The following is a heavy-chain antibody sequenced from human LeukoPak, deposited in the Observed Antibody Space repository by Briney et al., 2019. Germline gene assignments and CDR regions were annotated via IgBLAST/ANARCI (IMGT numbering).Heavy chain of an antibody. CDR3: ATEYTSSPPYYMDV. J-gene: IGHJ6*03. Sequence: PSETLSLTCSVSGDSIISGTYYWGWIRQPPEKGLEWIGNIYYSGNTNYNPSLKGRVTISADTSKNQFSLKMTSVTAADTAVYYCATEYTSSPPYYMDVWGKGTTVTVSS. D-gene: IGHD6-6*01. CDR1: GDSIISGTYY. V-gene: IGHV4-39*07. CDR2: IYYSGNT.